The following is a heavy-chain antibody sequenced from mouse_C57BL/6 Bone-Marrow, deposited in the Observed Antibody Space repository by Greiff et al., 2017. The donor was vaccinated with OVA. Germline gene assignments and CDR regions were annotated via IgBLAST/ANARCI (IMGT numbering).Heavy chain of an antibody. J-gene: IGHJ4*01. V-gene: IGHV10-1*01. Sequence: EVQGVESGGGLVQPKGSLKLSCAASGFSFNTYAMNWVRQAPGKGLEWVARIRSKSNNYATYYADSVKDRFTISRDDSESMLYLQMNNLKTEDTAMYYCVRHDVYDGYYWAMDYWGQGTSVTVSS. CDR1: GFSFNTYA. D-gene: IGHD2-3*01. CDR2: IRSKSNNYAT. CDR3: VRHDVYDGYYWAMDY.